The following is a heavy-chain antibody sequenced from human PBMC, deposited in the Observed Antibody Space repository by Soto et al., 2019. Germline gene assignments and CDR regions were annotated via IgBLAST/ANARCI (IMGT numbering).Heavy chain of an antibody. D-gene: IGHD3-22*01. V-gene: IGHV1-58*01. CDR1: GFTFTSSA. Sequence: SVKVSCKASGFTFTSSAVQWARQARGQSLEWIGWIVVGSGNTNYAQKFQERVTITRDMSTSTAYMELSSLRSEDTAVYYCAATSFYYYDSTDYYYYYGMDVWGQGTTVTVSS. CDR3: AATSFYYYDSTDYYYYYGMDV. J-gene: IGHJ6*02. CDR2: IVVGSGNT.